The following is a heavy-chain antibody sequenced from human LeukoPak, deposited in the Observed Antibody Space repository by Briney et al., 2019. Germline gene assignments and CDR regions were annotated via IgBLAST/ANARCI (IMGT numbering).Heavy chain of an antibody. V-gene: IGHV4-59*08. CDR1: GGSISSYY. D-gene: IGHD6-19*01. CDR3: ASSGYSSGWFRPHDAFDI. Sequence: KPSETLSLTCTVSGGSISSYYWSWIRQPPGKGLEWIGYIYYSGSTNYNPSLKSRVTISVDTSKNQFSLKLSSVTAADTAVYYCASSGYSSGWFRPHDAFDIWGQGTMVTVSS. J-gene: IGHJ3*02. CDR2: IYYSGST.